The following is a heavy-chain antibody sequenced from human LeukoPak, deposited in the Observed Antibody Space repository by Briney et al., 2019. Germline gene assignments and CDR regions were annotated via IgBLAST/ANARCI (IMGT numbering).Heavy chain of an antibody. CDR2: IYGGGGT. CDR3: ARGDGGETTNGGYYFNY. J-gene: IGHJ4*02. CDR1: GFTVSSNY. D-gene: IGHD2-8*01. V-gene: IGHV3-53*01. Sequence: GGSLRLSCAASGFTVSSNYMSWVRQAPGKGLEWVSVIYGGGGTYYADSVKGRFTISRDNAKNSLYLQMNSLRAEDTAVYYCARGDGGETTNGGYYFNYWGQGTLVTVSS.